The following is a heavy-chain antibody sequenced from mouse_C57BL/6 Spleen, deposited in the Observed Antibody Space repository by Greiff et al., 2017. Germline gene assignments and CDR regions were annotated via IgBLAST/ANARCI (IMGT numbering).Heavy chain of an antibody. CDR2: IYPRSGNT. D-gene: IGHD1-1*01. J-gene: IGHJ1*03. CDR3: ARDHYYGSSESWYFDV. V-gene: IGHV1-81*01. Sequence: QVQLQQSGAELARPGASVKLSCKASGYTFTSYGISWVKQRTGQGLEWIGEIYPRSGNTYYNEKFKGKATLTADKSSSTAYMELRSLTSEDSAVYFCARDHYYGSSESWYFDVWGTGTTVTVSS. CDR1: GYTFTSYG.